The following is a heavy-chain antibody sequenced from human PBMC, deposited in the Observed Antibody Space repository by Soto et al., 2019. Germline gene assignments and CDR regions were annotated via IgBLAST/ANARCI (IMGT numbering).Heavy chain of an antibody. CDR3: AKRYCTGGSCYGTDPYYYYGMDV. CDR1: GFTFAGYG. CDR2: ISYDGSKK. D-gene: IGHD2-15*01. Sequence: HPGGSLRLSCAASGFTFAGYGMHWVRQAPGKGLEWVAVISYDGSKKYYADTVKGRFTISRDNSKNTLHLQMDSLRAEDTAVYYCAKRYCTGGSCYGTDPYYYYGMDVWGQGTTVTVSS. V-gene: IGHV3-30*18. J-gene: IGHJ6*02.